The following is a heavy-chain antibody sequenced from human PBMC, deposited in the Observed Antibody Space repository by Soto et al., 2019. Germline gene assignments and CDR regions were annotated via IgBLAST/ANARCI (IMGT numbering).Heavy chain of an antibody. CDR2: ISYDGSNK. CDR3: AKEVGSGWYNGYYYYYGMDV. CDR1: GFTFSSYG. V-gene: IGHV3-30*18. Sequence: QVQLVESGGGVVQPGRSLRLSCAASGFTFSSYGMHWVRQAPGKGLEWVAVISYDGSNKYYADSVKGRFTISRDNSENTLYLQMNSLRAEDTAVYYCAKEVGSGWYNGYYYYYGMDVWGQGTTVTVSS. J-gene: IGHJ6*02. D-gene: IGHD6-19*01.